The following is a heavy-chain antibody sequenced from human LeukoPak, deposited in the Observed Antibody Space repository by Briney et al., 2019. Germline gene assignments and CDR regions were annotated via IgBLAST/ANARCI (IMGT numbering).Heavy chain of an antibody. CDR3: ARYPEYSGYVTDFDY. J-gene: IGHJ4*02. D-gene: IGHD5-12*01. CDR2: ISAYNGNT. CDR1: GYTFTSYG. Sequence: GASVKVSCKASGYTFTSYGISWVRQAPGQGLEWMGWISAYNGNTNYAQKLQGRVTMTTDTSTSTAYMELRSLRSDGTAVYYCARYPEYSGYVTDFDYWGQGTLVTVSS. V-gene: IGHV1-18*04.